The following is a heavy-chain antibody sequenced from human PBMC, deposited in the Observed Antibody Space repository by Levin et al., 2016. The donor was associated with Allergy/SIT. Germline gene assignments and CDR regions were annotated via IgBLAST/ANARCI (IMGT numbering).Heavy chain of an antibody. Sequence: SGPTLVKPTQTLTLTCTFSGFSLSTSGVGVGWIRQPPGKALEWLALIYWDDDKRYSPSLKSRLTITKDTSKNQVVLTMTNLDPVDTATYYCARRLIRDDFLDYWGQGTLVTVSS. V-gene: IGHV2-5*02. CDR3: ARRLIRDDFLDY. CDR1: GFSLSTSGVG. CDR2: IYWDDDK. D-gene: IGHD3-3*01. J-gene: IGHJ4*02.